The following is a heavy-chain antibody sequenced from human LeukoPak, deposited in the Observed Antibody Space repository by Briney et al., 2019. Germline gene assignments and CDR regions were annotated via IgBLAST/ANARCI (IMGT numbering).Heavy chain of an antibody. CDR1: GFTFSSYG. Sequence: PGGSLRLSCAASGFTFSSYGMHWVRQAPGKGLEWVAVIWYDGSNKYYADSVKGRFTISRDNSKNTLYLQMNSLRAEDTAVYYCARDGPLRWYFDYWGQGTLVTVSS. CDR2: IWYDGSNK. CDR3: ARDGPLRWYFDY. D-gene: IGHD2-15*01. V-gene: IGHV3-33*01. J-gene: IGHJ4*02.